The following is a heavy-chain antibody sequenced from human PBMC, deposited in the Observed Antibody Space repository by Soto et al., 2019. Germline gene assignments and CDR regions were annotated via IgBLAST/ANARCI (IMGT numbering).Heavy chain of an antibody. CDR3: ARDKRGSYWGVSDYYGMDV. D-gene: IGHD1-26*01. CDR1: GGYNSSYC. J-gene: IGHJ6*02. V-gene: IGHV4-59*01. Sequence: SETLSLTCTVSGGYNSSYCWSWIRQHPGKGLEWIGYIYYSGSSNYNPSLKSRVTISVDTSKYQFSLKLSSVTAADTAVYYCARDKRGSYWGVSDYYGMDVWGQGTTVNVSS. CDR2: IYYSGSS.